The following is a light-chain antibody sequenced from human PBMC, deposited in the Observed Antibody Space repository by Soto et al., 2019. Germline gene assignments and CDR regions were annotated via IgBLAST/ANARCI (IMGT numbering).Light chain of an antibody. J-gene: IGKJ5*01. CDR1: QSVGSN. Sequence: EIVMTQSPATLSVSQGERATLSCRASQSVGSNLAWYQQKPGQAPRLLVYGASTRATGIPARFSGSGTGTQFTLTISSLQSEDFAVYYCQQYDSSPITFGQGTRLAIK. CDR2: GAS. CDR3: QQYDSSPIT. V-gene: IGKV3-15*01.